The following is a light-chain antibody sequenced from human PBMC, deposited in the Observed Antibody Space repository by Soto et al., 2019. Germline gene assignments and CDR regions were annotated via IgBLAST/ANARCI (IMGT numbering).Light chain of an antibody. CDR2: TDN. CDR3: QSYDKTLTAYV. J-gene: IGLJ1*01. CDR1: SSNIGAGYD. V-gene: IGLV1-40*01. Sequence: QSVLTQPPSVSGAPGQRVTISCTGSSSNIGAGYDVHWYHQLPGTAPKLLVSTDNHRPSGVPDRLSASKSGASASLATTGLQAEDEAHYYCQSYDKTLTAYVFGTGTKLTVL.